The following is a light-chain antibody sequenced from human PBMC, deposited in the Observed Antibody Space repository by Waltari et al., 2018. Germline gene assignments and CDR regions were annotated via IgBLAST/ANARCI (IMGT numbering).Light chain of an antibody. Sequence: SSELTQDPAVSVAMGQTVRITCQGDSLRSYYASWYQQRPGQAPILVMYDKNNRPSGVPDRFPGSSSDDAASLTITGAQAEDEGSYYCHSRDGSGVGGSFGGGTKLTVL. CDR3: HSRDGSGVGGS. CDR1: SLRSYY. J-gene: IGLJ2*01. V-gene: IGLV3-19*01. CDR2: DKN.